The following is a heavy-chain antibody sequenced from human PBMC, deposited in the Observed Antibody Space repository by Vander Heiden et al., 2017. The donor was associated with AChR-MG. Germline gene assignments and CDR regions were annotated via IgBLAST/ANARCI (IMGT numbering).Heavy chain of an antibody. Sequence: VPPVASGGGVVHPGRSLRLSCAASGLTSRGYGMQWVRQAPGKGLEWVAVRADERSKKYYTDSVKGGFTISRDNAKSTLYVQMNSVRAEDTAVYYCAKDLRGGVVAAIFDCWGQGNLVTGSS. CDR1: GLTSRGYG. CDR3: AKDLRGGVVAAIFDC. J-gene: IGHJ4*02. V-gene: IGHV3-30*18. D-gene: IGHD2-15*01. CDR2: RADERSKK.